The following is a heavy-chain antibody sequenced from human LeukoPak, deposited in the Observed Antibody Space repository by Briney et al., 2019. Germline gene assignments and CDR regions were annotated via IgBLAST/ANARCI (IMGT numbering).Heavy chain of an antibody. Sequence: SETLSLTCTVSGGSISSSSYYWGWIRRPPGKGLEWIGSIYYSGSTYYNPSLKSRVTISVDTSKNQFSLKLSSVTAADTAVYYCASHLFRDQNWFDPWGQGTLVTVSS. CDR1: GGSISSSSYY. J-gene: IGHJ5*02. CDR3: ASHLFRDQNWFDP. CDR2: IYYSGST. D-gene: IGHD2-21*01. V-gene: IGHV4-39*01.